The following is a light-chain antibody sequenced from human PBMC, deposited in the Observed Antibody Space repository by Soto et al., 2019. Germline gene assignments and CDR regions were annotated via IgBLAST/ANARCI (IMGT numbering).Light chain of an antibody. CDR1: NFNIGNNY. J-gene: IGLJ1*01. Sequence: QSLLTQPPSVSAAPGQMVTISCSGSNFNIGNNYVSWYQHLPGTAPKLLIYDNNKRPSGIPDRFSGSKSGTSATLGITGLQTGDEADFFCGSWDNSLTAFVFGSGTKLTVL. CDR3: GSWDNSLTAFV. V-gene: IGLV1-51*01. CDR2: DNN.